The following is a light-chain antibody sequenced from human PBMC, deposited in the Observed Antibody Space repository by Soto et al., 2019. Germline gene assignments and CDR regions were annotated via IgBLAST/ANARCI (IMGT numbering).Light chain of an antibody. CDR3: QQRSSWPLT. V-gene: IGKV3-11*01. J-gene: IGKJ4*01. CDR1: QSVSRY. CDR2: DAS. Sequence: EVVLTQSPATLPLSPGERAALSCRASQSVSRYLAWYQQKPGQAPRLLIYDASNRATGIPARFSGSGSGTDFTLTISSLQSEEFAVYCCQQRSSWPLTFGGGTKVDIK.